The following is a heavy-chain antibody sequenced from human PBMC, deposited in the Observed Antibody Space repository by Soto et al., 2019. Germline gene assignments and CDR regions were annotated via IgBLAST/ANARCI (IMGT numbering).Heavy chain of an antibody. CDR3: ARQPGGYSGYGQFDY. CDR2: IYYSGST. D-gene: IGHD5-12*01. CDR1: GGSISSYY. V-gene: IGHV4-59*08. Sequence: QVQLQESGPGLVKPSETLSLTCTVSGGSISSYYWSWIRQPPGKGLEWIGYIYYSGSTNYNPSLKSRVTISVDTSKTRCSLKLSSVTAADTAVYYCARQPGGYSGYGQFDYWGQGTLVTVSS. J-gene: IGHJ4*02.